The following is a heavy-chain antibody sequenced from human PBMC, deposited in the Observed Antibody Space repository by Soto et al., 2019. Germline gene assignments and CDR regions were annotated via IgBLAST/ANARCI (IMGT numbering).Heavy chain of an antibody. J-gene: IGHJ6*02. D-gene: IGHD2-21*02. CDR3: AADSSPATANYYYYYGMDV. V-gene: IGHV1-58*01. Sequence: SVKVSCKASGFTFTSSAVQWVRQARGQRLEWIGWIAVGSGNTNYAQKFQERVTITRDMSTSTAYMELSSLRSEDTAVYYCAADSSPATANYYYYYGMDVWGQGTTVTVSS. CDR1: GFTFTSSA. CDR2: IAVGSGNT.